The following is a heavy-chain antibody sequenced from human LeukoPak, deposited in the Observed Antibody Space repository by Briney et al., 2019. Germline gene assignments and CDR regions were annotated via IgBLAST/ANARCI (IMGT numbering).Heavy chain of an antibody. Sequence: GGSLRLSCAASGFTFSDYYMSWIRQAPGKGLEWVSYISNSGNTIYYADSVKGRFTISRDNAKNSLYLQMNSLRAEDTAVYYCVRDWSRTNCYGCADYFDYWGQGTLVTVSS. CDR1: GFTFSDYY. D-gene: IGHD2-2*01. CDR2: ISNSGNTI. CDR3: VRDWSRTNCYGCADYFDY. J-gene: IGHJ4*02. V-gene: IGHV3-11*01.